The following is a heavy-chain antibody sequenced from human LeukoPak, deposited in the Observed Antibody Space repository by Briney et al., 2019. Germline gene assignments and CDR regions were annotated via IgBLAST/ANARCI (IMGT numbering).Heavy chain of an antibody. J-gene: IGHJ4*02. Sequence: GGSLRLSCAASGFTFSSYAMHWVRQAPGKGLEWVSGISWNSGSIGYADSVKGRFTISRDNAKNSLYLQMNSLRAEDTALYYCAKGNYGDYAPIDYWGQGTLVTVSS. D-gene: IGHD4-17*01. CDR1: GFTFSSYA. V-gene: IGHV3-9*01. CDR3: AKGNYGDYAPIDY. CDR2: ISWNSGSI.